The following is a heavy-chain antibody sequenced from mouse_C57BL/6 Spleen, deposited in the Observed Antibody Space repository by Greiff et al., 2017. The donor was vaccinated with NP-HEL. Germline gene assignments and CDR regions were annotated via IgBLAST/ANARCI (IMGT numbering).Heavy chain of an antibody. CDR1: GFTFTDYY. CDR3: ARYDYYSALDY. Sequence: EVQGVESGGGLVQPGGSLSLSCAASGFTFTDYYMSWVRQPPGKALEWLGFIRNKANGYTTEYSASVKGRFTISRDNSQSILYLQMNALRAEDSATYYCARYDYYSALDYWGQGTTLTVSS. V-gene: IGHV7-3*01. CDR2: IRNKANGYTT. J-gene: IGHJ2*01. D-gene: IGHD2-12*01.